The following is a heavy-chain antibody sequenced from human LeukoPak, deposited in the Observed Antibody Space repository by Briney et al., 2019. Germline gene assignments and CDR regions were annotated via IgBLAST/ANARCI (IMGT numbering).Heavy chain of an antibody. J-gene: IGHJ3*02. CDR3: AGYGSGHGAFDI. CDR1: GGSFSGYY. D-gene: IGHD3-10*01. V-gene: IGHV4-34*01. CDR2: INHSGST. Sequence: SETLSLTCAVYGGSFSGYYWSWIRQPPGKGLEWIGEINHSGSTNYNPSLKSRVTLSVDTYNNQFSLRLSSVSAADTAVYYCAGYGSGHGAFDIWGQGTMVTVSS.